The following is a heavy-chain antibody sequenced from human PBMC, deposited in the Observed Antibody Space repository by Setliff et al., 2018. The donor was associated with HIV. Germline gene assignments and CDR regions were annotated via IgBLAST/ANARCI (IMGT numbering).Heavy chain of an antibody. CDR1: GYTLSELS. V-gene: IGHV1-3*03. J-gene: IGHJ6*03. D-gene: IGHD3-16*01. CDR2: INAGNGNT. Sequence: ASVKVSCKVYGYTLSELSIHWVRQAPGQRLEWMGWINAGNGNTKYSQEFQGRVTITADESTSTAYMELSSLRSEETAVYYCARAGDWYYYYMDVWGKGTTVTVSS. CDR3: ARAGDWYYYYMDV.